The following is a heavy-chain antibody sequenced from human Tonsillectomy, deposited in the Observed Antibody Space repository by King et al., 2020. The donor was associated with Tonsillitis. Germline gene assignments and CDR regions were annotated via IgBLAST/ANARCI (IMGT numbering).Heavy chain of an antibody. CDR3: ATTIAVADEFDY. CDR2: IRYDGSNK. CDR1: GFTFSSYG. D-gene: IGHD6-19*01. Sequence: VQLVESGGGVVQPGGSLRLSCAASGFTFSSYGMHWVRQAPGKGLEWVAFIRYDGSNKYYADSVKGRFTISRDNSKNTLYLQMNSLRAEDTAVYYCATTIAVADEFDYWGQGTLVTVPS. J-gene: IGHJ4*02. V-gene: IGHV3-30*02.